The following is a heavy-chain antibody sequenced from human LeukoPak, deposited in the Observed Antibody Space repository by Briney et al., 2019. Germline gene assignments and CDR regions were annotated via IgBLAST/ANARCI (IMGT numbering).Heavy chain of an antibody. J-gene: IGHJ4*02. D-gene: IGHD6-13*01. CDR1: GGSFSGYY. Sequence: TSETLSLTCAVYGGSFSGYYWSWIRQPPGKGLEWIGEINHSGSTNYNPSLKSRVTISVDTSKNQFSLKLSSVTAADTAVYYCARGLSGSWPPHNYFDYWGQGTLVTVSS. V-gene: IGHV4-34*01. CDR3: ARGLSGSWPPHNYFDY. CDR2: INHSGST.